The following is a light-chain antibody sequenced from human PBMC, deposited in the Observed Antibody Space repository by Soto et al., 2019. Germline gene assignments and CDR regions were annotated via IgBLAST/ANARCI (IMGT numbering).Light chain of an antibody. V-gene: IGKV3-20*01. CDR3: QQYSSSPAT. CDR2: GAS. Sequence: EIVMTQSPGTLSLSPGERATLSCRASQSVRSSHLAWYQQKPGQAPRLLIYGASSRATGIPDRFSGSGSGTDFTLTISRLEPEDFAVYSCQQYSSSPATFGRGTKVDIK. J-gene: IGKJ1*01. CDR1: QSVRSSH.